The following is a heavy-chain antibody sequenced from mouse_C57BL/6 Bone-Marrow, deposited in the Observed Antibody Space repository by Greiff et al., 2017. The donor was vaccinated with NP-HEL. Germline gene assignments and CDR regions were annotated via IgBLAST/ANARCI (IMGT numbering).Heavy chain of an antibody. Sequence: NLVESGEGLVKPGGSLKLSCAASGFTFSSYAMSWVRQTPEKRLEWVAYISSGGDYIYYADTVKGRFTISRDNARNTLYLQMSSLKSEDTAMYYCTIDSSGFFAYWGQGTLVTVSA. CDR2: ISSGGDYI. V-gene: IGHV5-9-1*02. D-gene: IGHD3-2*02. CDR3: TIDSSGFFAY. CDR1: GFTFSSYA. J-gene: IGHJ3*01.